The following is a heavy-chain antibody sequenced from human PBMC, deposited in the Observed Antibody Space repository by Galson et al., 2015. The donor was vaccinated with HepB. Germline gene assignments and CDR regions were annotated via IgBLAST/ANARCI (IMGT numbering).Heavy chain of an antibody. CDR2: ISSSSSYI. J-gene: IGHJ4*02. D-gene: IGHD3-22*01. CDR1: GFTFSSYS. CDR3: ARVPAGYYDSSGYRTEYFDY. V-gene: IGHV3-21*01. Sequence: SLRLSCAASGFTFSSYSMNWVRQAPGKGLEWVSSISSSSSYIYYADSVKGRFTISRDNAKNSLYLQMNSLRAEDTAVYYCARVPAGYYDSSGYRTEYFDYWGQGTLVTVSS.